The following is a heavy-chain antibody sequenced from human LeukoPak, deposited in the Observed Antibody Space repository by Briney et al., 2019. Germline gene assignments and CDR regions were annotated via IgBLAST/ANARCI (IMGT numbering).Heavy chain of an antibody. D-gene: IGHD3-3*01. J-gene: IGHJ5*02. CDR2: ISAYNGNT. Sequence: GAPVKVSCKASGYTFTSYGISWVRQAPGQGLEWMGWISAYNGNTNYAQKLQGRVTMPTDTSPSTAYMELRSLRSDDTAVYYCARAHDFWSGYHDNWFDPWGQGTLVTVSS. CDR3: ARAHDFWSGYHDNWFDP. V-gene: IGHV1-18*01. CDR1: GYTFTSYG.